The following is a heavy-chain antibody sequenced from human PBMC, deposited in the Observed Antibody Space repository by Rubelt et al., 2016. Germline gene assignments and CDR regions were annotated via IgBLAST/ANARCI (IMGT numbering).Heavy chain of an antibody. V-gene: IGHV4-61*05. Sequence: QLQLQESGPGLVKPSETLSLTCTVSGGSISSSSYYWGWIRQPPGKGLEWIGYIYYSGSTNYNPSLKSRVTISVDTSKNQFSLKLSSVTAADTAVYYCASQDLVGEGIWGAFDIWGQGTMVTVSS. D-gene: IGHD1-26*01. CDR3: ASQDLVGEGIWGAFDI. J-gene: IGHJ3*02. CDR2: IYYSGST. CDR1: GGSISSSSYY.